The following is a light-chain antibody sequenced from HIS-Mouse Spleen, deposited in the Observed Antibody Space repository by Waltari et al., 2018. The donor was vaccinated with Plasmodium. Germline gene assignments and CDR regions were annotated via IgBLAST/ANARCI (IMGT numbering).Light chain of an antibody. J-gene: IGKJ3*01. V-gene: IGKV3-15*01. CDR3: QQYNNWSFT. CDR2: GAS. Sequence: EIVMTQSPATLSVSPGERATLSCRASQSVSSNLAWYQQKPGQATRLLIYGASTRATGIPARFSGSGSGTEFTLTSSSLQSEDCAVYYCQQYNNWSFTFGPGTKVDIK. CDR1: QSVSSN.